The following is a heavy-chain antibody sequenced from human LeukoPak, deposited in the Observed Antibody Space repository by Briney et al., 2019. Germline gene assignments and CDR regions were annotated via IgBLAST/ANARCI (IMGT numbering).Heavy chain of an antibody. Sequence: GSLRLSCAASGFTFSDYYMSWIRQPPGKGLEWIGEINHSGSTNYNPSLKSRVTISVDTSKNQFSLKLSSVTAADTAVYYCASARIAAAKYDYWGQGTLVTVSS. D-gene: IGHD6-13*01. V-gene: IGHV4-34*01. J-gene: IGHJ4*02. CDR1: GFTFSDYY. CDR2: INHSGST. CDR3: ASARIAAAKYDY.